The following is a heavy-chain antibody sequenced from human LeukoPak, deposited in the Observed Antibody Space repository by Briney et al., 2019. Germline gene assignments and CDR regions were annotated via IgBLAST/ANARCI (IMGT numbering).Heavy chain of an antibody. D-gene: IGHD3-22*01. J-gene: IGHJ5*02. CDR1: GGSISSGDYY. CDR3: ARPYYYDSRIDP. V-gene: IGHV4-30-4*01. CDR2: MYYSGST. Sequence: ASAPLSLTCTVSGGSISSGDYYWSWIRQPPGKGLEWIAYMYYSGSTYYNPSLKSRVTMSANTSKNQLSLKLSSVTAADTAVYYCARPYYYDSRIDPWGQGILVTVSS.